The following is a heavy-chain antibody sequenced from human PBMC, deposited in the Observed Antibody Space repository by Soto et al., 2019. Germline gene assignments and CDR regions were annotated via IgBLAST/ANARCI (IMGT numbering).Heavy chain of an antibody. CDR1: GYTFTSYG. CDR2: ISAYNGNT. Sequence: QVQLVQSGAEVKKPGASVKVSCKASGYTFTSYGISWVRQAPGQGLEWMGWISAYNGNTNYAQKLQGRVTMTTDTSTSTAYMELRSLRSDDTAVYYCARRYYYDSSGYYEYYFDYWGQGTLVTVSS. D-gene: IGHD3-22*01. CDR3: ARRYYYDSSGYYEYYFDY. J-gene: IGHJ4*02. V-gene: IGHV1-18*04.